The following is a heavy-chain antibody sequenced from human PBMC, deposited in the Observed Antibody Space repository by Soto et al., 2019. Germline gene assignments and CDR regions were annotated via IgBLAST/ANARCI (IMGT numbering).Heavy chain of an antibody. CDR2: IYPGDSDT. CDR3: ARGGRLEPNYYYGMDV. J-gene: IGHJ6*02. D-gene: IGHD1-1*01. V-gene: IGHV5-51*01. Sequence: GESLKISCKGSGYSFTSYWICCLLQMPVKGLEWMGIIYPGDSDTRYSPSFQGQVTISADKSISTAYLQWSSLKASDTAMYYCARGGRLEPNYYYGMDVWGQGTTVTVSS. CDR1: GYSFTSYW.